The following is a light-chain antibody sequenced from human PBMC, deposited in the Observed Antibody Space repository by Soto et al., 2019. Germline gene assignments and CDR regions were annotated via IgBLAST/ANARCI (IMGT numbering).Light chain of an antibody. V-gene: IGLV2-8*01. Sequence: QSALTQPPSASGSPGQSVTISCTGTSSDVGGYDYVSWYQQHQGKAPNLMIYEVSKRPSGVPDRFSGSKSGNTASLTVSGLQAEDEAEYYCSSYACYNNGDVFGTGTKLTVL. CDR3: SSYACYNNGDV. CDR2: EVS. CDR1: SSDVGGYDY. J-gene: IGLJ1*01.